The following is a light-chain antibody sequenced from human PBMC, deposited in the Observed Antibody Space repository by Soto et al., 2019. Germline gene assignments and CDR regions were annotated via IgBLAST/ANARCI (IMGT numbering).Light chain of an antibody. CDR3: QQFSSYPLT. CDR1: QSVSSK. J-gene: IGKJ4*01. V-gene: IGKV3-15*01. Sequence: EILMTQSPATLSMSPGERATLSCRASQSVSSKLAWYQQKPGQAPSLLIYAASARATGIPDRFSGGGSGTDFTLTISRLEPEDFAVYYCQQFSSYPLTFGGGTKVDIK. CDR2: AAS.